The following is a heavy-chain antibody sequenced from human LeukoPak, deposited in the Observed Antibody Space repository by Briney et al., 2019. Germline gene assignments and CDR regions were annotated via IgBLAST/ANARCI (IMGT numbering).Heavy chain of an antibody. D-gene: IGHD3-22*01. V-gene: IGHV3-30*03. CDR3: ARASRNYYDSSGYFGY. Sequence: GGSLRLSCAASGFTFSSYGMHWVRQAPGKGLEWVAVISYDGSNKYYADSVKGRFTISRDNSKNTLYLQMNSLRAEDTAVYYCARASRNYYDSSGYFGYWGQGTLVTVSS. CDR1: GFTFSSYG. J-gene: IGHJ4*02. CDR2: ISYDGSNK.